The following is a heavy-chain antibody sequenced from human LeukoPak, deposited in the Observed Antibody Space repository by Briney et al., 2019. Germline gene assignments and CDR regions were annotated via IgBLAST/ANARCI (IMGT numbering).Heavy chain of an antibody. CDR2: IKQDGSEK. J-gene: IGHJ6*02. V-gene: IGHV3-7*01. D-gene: IGHD3-10*01. Sequence: PGGSLRLSCAASGFTFSSYWMSWVRQAPGKGLEWVANIKQDGSEKYYVDSVKGRFTISRDNAKNSLYLQMNSLRAEDTAVYYCARDPFIRGVRQSYYYYGMDVWGQGTTVTVSS. CDR3: ARDPFIRGVRQSYYYYGMDV. CDR1: GFTFSSYW.